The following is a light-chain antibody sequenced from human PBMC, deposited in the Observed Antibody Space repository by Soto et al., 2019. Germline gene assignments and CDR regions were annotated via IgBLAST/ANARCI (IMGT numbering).Light chain of an antibody. CDR1: SSNIGAGYD. CDR3: QSYDSSLSGSWV. V-gene: IGLV1-40*01. J-gene: IGLJ3*02. CDR2: GNS. Sequence: VLTQPPSVSGAPGQRVTISCTGSSSNIGAGYDVHWYQQLPGTAPKLLIYGNSNRPSGVPDRFSGSKSGTSASLAITGLQAEDEADYYCQSYDSSLSGSWVFGGGTKVTVL.